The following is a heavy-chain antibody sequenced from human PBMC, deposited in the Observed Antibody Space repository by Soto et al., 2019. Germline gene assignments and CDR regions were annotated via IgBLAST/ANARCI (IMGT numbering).Heavy chain of an antibody. CDR2: IYYSGST. Sequence: QVQLQEAGPGLVKPSQTLSLPCTVSGGSISSGDYYWSWIPQPPGKGLEWIGYIYYSGSTYYNPSLKSRVTISVDTSKNQFSLKLSSVTAADTAVYYCARDRIEQHHYFDYWGQGTLVTVSS. CDR3: ARDRIEQHHYFDY. V-gene: IGHV4-30-4*01. CDR1: GGSISSGDYY. D-gene: IGHD6-13*01. J-gene: IGHJ4*02.